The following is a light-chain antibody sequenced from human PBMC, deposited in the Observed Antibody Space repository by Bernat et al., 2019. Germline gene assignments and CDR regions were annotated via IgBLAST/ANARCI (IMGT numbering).Light chain of an antibody. CDR1: QSLVDSAGNTY. J-gene: IGKJ5*01. CDR3: MQGTHSPVS. V-gene: IGKV2-30*01. Sequence: DVVMTQSPLSLPVTLGQPASISCRSGQSLVDSAGNTYLNWFQQRPGQSPRRLVYEVTKRDSGVPDRFSGSGSGTDFTLKISRVEAEDVGVYYCMQGTHSPVSFGYGTRLEMK. CDR2: EVT.